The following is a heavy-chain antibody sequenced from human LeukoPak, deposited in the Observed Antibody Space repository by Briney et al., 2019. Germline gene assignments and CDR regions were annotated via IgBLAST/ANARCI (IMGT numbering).Heavy chain of an antibody. CDR3: ARDSSYPGGDCYDY. V-gene: IGHV3-21*01. D-gene: IGHD2-21*01. Sequence: GGSLRLSCAASGFTFSSYSMNWVRQAPGKGLEWVSSISSSSSYIYYADSVKGRFTISRDNAKNSLYLQMNSLRAEDTAMYYCARDSSYPGGDCYDYWGQGTLVTVSS. CDR1: GFTFSSYS. CDR2: ISSSSSYI. J-gene: IGHJ4*02.